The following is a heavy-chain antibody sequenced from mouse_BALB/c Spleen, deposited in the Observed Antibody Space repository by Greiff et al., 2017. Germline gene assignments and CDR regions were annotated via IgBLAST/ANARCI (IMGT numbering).Heavy chain of an antibody. J-gene: IGHJ3*01. V-gene: IGHV1-12*01. CDR3: ARELRAY. Sequence: LQQPGAELVKPGASVKMSCKASGYTFTSYNMHWVKQTPGQGLEWIGAIYPGNGDTSYNQKFKGKATLTADKSSSTAYMQLSSLTSEDSAVYYCARELRAYWGQGTLVTVSA. CDR2: IYPGNGDT. CDR1: GYTFTSYN. D-gene: IGHD1-1*01.